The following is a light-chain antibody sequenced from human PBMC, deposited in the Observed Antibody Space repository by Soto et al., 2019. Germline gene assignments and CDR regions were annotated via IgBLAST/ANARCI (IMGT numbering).Light chain of an antibody. CDR3: CPYGGSYTLG. V-gene: IGLV2-11*01. Sequence: QSALPQPRSVSGSPGQSVTISVTGTSSEVGGYNYVSWYQQHPGKDPKLILYDVSKRPSGVPDRFSGSKSGNTASLTISGLQAEDEGDYCCCPYGGSYTLGFGTGSKLTVL. CDR2: DVS. J-gene: IGLJ1*01. CDR1: SSEVGGYNY.